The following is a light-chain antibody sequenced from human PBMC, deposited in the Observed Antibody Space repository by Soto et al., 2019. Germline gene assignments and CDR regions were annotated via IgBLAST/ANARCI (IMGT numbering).Light chain of an antibody. CDR1: SSDVGGYNF. V-gene: IGLV2-14*01. J-gene: IGLJ1*01. CDR3: SSYTSSSTQV. CDR2: DVS. Sequence: CALTQASYGYRSPGQSITISYTRTSSDVGGYNFVSWYQQYPGKAPKLMIYDVSDRPSGVSNRFSGSKSANTASLTISGLQAEDEADYYCSSYTSSSTQVFGTGTKVTVL.